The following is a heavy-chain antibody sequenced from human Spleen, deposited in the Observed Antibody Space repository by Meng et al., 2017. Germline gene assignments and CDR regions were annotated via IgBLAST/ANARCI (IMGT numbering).Heavy chain of an antibody. V-gene: IGHV3-30*03. CDR3: ARGDYTYYYDSSGYYIWDY. J-gene: IGHJ4*02. Sequence: GGSLRLSCVASGGTLRNFWMTWVRQAPGKGREWVAVISYDGSNKYYADSVKGRFTISRDNSKNTLYLQMNSLRAEDAAVYYCARGDYTYYYDSSGYYIWDYWGQGTLVTVSS. CDR2: ISYDGSNK. D-gene: IGHD3-22*01. CDR1: GGTLRNFW.